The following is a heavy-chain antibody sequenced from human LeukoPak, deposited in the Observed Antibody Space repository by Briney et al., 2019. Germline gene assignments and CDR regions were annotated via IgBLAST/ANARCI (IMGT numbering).Heavy chain of an antibody. CDR3: AKERKLITIFGVVIISNPNSLDY. CDR2: ISGSGGST. V-gene: IGHV3-23*01. J-gene: IGHJ4*02. CDR1: GFTFSSYA. D-gene: IGHD3-3*01. Sequence: KSGGSLRLSCAASGFTFSSYAMSWVRQAPGKGLEWVSAISGSGGSTYYADSGKGRFTISRDNSKNPLYLQINTLRAEDTAVYYCAKERKLITIFGVVIISNPNSLDYWGQGTLVTVSS.